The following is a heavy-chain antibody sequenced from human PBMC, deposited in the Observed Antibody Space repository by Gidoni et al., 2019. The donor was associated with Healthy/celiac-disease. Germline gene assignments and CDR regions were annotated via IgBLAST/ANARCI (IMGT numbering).Heavy chain of an antibody. D-gene: IGHD3-22*01. CDR1: GGSISSSSYY. CDR3: ARDDPLSGYRFNARDDAFDI. Sequence: QLQLQESGPGLVKPSETLYLTCTVSGGSISSSSYYWGWIRQPPGKGLELIGSISYSGSTYYNPSLKRRVTISVDTSKNQFSLKLSSVTAADTAVYYCARDDPLSGYRFNARDDAFDIWGQGTMVTVSS. CDR2: ISYSGST. V-gene: IGHV4-39*07. J-gene: IGHJ3*02.